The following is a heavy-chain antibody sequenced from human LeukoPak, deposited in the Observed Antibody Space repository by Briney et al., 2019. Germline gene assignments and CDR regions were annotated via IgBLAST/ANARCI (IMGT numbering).Heavy chain of an antibody. D-gene: IGHD3-22*01. CDR2: IKQDGSEK. J-gene: IGHJ4*02. CDR3: ARGLCITMIVVVITKRGY. Sequence: PGGSLRLSCAASGFTFSSYWMSWVRQAPGKGLEWVANIKQDGSEKYYVDSVRGRFTISRDNAKNSLYLQMNSLRAEDTAVYYCARGLCITMIVVVITKRGYWGQGTLVTVSS. CDR1: GFTFSSYW. V-gene: IGHV3-7*01.